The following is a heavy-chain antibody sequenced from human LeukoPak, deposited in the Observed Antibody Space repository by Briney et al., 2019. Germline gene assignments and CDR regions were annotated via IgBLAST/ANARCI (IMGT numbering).Heavy chain of an antibody. Sequence: GGSLRLSCAASGFTFSSYWMHWARQAPGKGLVWVSRINSDGSSTSYADSVKGRFTISRDNAKNTQYLQMNSLRAEDTAVYYCARGSPAARTFDYWGQGTLVTVSS. CDR2: INSDGSST. CDR3: ARGSPAARTFDY. V-gene: IGHV3-74*01. J-gene: IGHJ4*02. D-gene: IGHD2-2*01. CDR1: GFTFSSYW.